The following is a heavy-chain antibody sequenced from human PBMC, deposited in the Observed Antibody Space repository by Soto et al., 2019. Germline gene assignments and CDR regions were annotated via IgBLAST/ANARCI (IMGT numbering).Heavy chain of an antibody. CDR2: IYPAASDT. V-gene: IGHV5-51*01. Sequence: GDSLKISCKGSGYSFNKYWIGWVRQMPGKGLEWMGVIYPAASDTRYSPSFQGQVTISADKSISTAYLQWSSLKASDTAMYYCARTPGFSYESLGYYIDYWGQGTLVTVSS. CDR1: GYSFNKYW. CDR3: ARTPGFSYESLGYYIDY. D-gene: IGHD3-22*01. J-gene: IGHJ4*02.